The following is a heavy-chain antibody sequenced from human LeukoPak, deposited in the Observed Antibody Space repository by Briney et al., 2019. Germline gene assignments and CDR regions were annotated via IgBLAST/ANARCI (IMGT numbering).Heavy chain of an antibody. CDR1: GYSFTSSW. Sequence: GESLRISCKGSGYSFTSSWIGWVRQMPGKGLEWMGIIYPGDSDTRYSPSFQGQVTISADKSISTAYLQWSSLKASDTAMYYCAIYSDTYYFDHWGQGTLVTVSS. V-gene: IGHV5-51*01. CDR2: IYPGDSDT. CDR3: AIYSDTYYFDH. D-gene: IGHD1-26*01. J-gene: IGHJ4*02.